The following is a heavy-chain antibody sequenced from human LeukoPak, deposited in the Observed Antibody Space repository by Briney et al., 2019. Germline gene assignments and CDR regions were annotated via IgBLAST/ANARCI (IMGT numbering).Heavy chain of an antibody. V-gene: IGHV1-2*06. CDR3: ARDSVPHYYDSSGYYGSTDNFDY. CDR1: GYTFTGYY. CDR2: INPNSGGT. D-gene: IGHD3-22*01. J-gene: IGHJ4*02. Sequence: CKAXGYTFTGYYMHWVRQAPGQGLEWMGRINPNSGGTNYAQKFQGRVTMTRDTSISTAYMELSRLRSDDTAVYYCARDSVPHYYDSSGYYGSTDNFDYWGQGTLVTVSS.